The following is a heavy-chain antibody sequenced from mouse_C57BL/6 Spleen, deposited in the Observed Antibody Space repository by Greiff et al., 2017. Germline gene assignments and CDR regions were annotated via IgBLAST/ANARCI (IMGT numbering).Heavy chain of an antibody. J-gene: IGHJ4*01. CDR1: GFTFSDYG. Sequence: EVKVVESGGGLVKPGGSLKLSCAASGFTFSDYGMHWVRQAPEKGLDWVAYISSGSSTIYYADTVKGRFTISRDNAKNTLFLQMTSLRSEDTAMYYCARGDSTGSSSMDYWGKGASVTVSS. D-gene: IGHD3-2*02. CDR2: ISSGSSTI. CDR3: ARGDSTGSSSMDY. V-gene: IGHV5-17*01.